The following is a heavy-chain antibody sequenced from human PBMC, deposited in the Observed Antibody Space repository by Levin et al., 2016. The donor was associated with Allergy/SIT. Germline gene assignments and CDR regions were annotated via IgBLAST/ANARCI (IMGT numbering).Heavy chain of an antibody. V-gene: IGHV5-10-1*01. J-gene: IGHJ4*02. CDR3: ARGRGWVDY. CDR2: INPSDSDT. D-gene: IGHD1-26*01. Sequence: KVSCKASGYTFTNNWITWVRQMPGKGLEWMGRINPSDSDTNYSPSFQGHVTISTDKSISTVYLQWNSLRASDTAIFYCARGRGWVDYWGQGTLVTVSS. CDR1: GYTFTNNW.